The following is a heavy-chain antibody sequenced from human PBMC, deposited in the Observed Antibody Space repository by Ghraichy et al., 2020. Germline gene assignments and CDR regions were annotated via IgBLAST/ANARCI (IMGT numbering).Heavy chain of an antibody. J-gene: IGHJ5*02. Sequence: SGPTLVKPTETLTLTCTVSGFSLSNARMGVSWIRQPPGKALEWLAHIFSNDEKSYSTSLKSRLTISKDTSKSQVVLTMTNMDPVDTATYYCVIAAAGNYNWFDPWGQGTLVTVSS. CDR1: GFSLSNARMG. V-gene: IGHV2-26*01. D-gene: IGHD6-13*01. CDR2: IFSNDEK. CDR3: VIAAAGNYNWFDP.